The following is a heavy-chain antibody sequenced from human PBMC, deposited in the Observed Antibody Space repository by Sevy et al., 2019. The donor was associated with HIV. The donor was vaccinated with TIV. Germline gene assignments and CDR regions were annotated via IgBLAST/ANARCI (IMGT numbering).Heavy chain of an antibody. D-gene: IGHD3-16*01. J-gene: IGHJ4*02. CDR1: GYTFTGYY. V-gene: IGHV1-2*02. CDR2: INPNSGGT. Sequence: ASVKVSCKASGYTFTGYYMHWVRQAPGQGLEWMGWINPNSGGTNYTQKFQGRVTMTRDTSISTAYMELSRLRSDDTAVYYCARDALLRARYLDNWGQGTLVTVSS. CDR3: ARDALLRARYLDN.